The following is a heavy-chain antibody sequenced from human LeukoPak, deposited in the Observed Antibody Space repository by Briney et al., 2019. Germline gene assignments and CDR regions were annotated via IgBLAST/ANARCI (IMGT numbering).Heavy chain of an antibody. CDR1: GFTFSSYW. CDR3: AGGRPHGNDY. Sequence: GGSLRLSCAAFGFTFSSYWMNWVRQAPGKGLVWVSRIASDGSSTTYADSVKGRFSISRDNAKNTLYLQMNSLRVEDTAVYYCAGGRPHGNDYWGQGTLVTVSS. J-gene: IGHJ4*02. D-gene: IGHD4-23*01. V-gene: IGHV3-74*01. CDR2: IASDGSST.